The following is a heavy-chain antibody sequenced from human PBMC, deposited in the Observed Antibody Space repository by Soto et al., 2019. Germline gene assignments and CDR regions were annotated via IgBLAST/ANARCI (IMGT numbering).Heavy chain of an antibody. V-gene: IGHV4-34*01. CDR3: ARGYARGNWFDP. D-gene: IGHD4-17*01. J-gene: IGHJ5*02. CDR2: INHSGST. Sequence: SETLSLTCAVYGGSFSGYYWSWIRQPPGKGLEWIGEINHSGSTNYNPSLKSRVTISVDTSKNQFSLKLSSVTAADTAVYYCARGYARGNWFDPWSQGTLVTAPQ. CDR1: GGSFSGYY.